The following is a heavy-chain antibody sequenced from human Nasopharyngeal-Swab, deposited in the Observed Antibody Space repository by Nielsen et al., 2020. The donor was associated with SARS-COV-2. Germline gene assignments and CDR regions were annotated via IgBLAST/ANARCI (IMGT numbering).Heavy chain of an antibody. CDR2: INRNERT. Sequence: SETLSLTCSVSGGSFNGFYWNWIRQPPGKGLEWIGEINRNERTNYNPSLKSRVTMSVDTSTNQVSLKLNSLTATDTAVYYCVRAGRVGDAYTGLDVWGQGTTVTVSS. V-gene: IGHV4-34*01. D-gene: IGHD5-24*01. CDR1: GGSFNGFY. J-gene: IGHJ6*02. CDR3: VRAGRVGDAYTGLDV.